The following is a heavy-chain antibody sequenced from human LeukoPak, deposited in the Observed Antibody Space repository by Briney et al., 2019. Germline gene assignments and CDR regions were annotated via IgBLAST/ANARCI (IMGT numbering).Heavy chain of an antibody. J-gene: IGHJ4*02. CDR3: ERDFPGYYDSSGYLFDY. Sequence: ASVKVSCKASGGTFSSYAISWVRQAPGQGLEWMGRIIPILGIANYAQKFQGRVTITADKSTSTAYMELSSLRSEDTAVYYCERDFPGYYDSSGYLFDYWGQGTLVTVSS. CDR1: GGTFSSYA. CDR2: IIPILGIA. D-gene: IGHD3-22*01. V-gene: IGHV1-69*04.